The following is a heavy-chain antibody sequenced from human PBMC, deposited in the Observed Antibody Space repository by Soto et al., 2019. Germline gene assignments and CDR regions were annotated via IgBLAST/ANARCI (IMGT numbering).Heavy chain of an antibody. J-gene: IGHJ4*02. Sequence: GASVKVSCKASGYSFNNFAIHWVRQAPGQRLEWMGWVNPANGETRYSQKFQGRVTFTEDTFANTAYMELSSLTSEDTAVYYCARDSAIILITKSDLDYWGQGTLVTVS. CDR1: GYSFNNFA. CDR2: VNPANGET. V-gene: IGHV1-3*01. CDR3: ARDSAIILITKSDLDY. D-gene: IGHD3-10*01.